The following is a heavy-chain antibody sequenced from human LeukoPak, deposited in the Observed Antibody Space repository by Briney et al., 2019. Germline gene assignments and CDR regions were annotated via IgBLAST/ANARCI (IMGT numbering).Heavy chain of an antibody. CDR2: ISWNSGRI. D-gene: IGHD4-17*01. CDR3: AKGLYGDYVGYFDF. J-gene: IGHJ4*02. Sequence: GGSLRLSCAASGFTFDVYAMHWVRQGPGKGLERVSGISWNSGRIDYAGSVRGRFTISRDNAKNSLYLQMNSLRAEDTALYYCAKGLYGDYVGYFDFWGQGTQVTVPS. CDR1: GFTFDVYA. V-gene: IGHV3-9*01.